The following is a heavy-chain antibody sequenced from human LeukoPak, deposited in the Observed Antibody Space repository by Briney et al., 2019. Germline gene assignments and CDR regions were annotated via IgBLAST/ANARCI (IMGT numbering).Heavy chain of an antibody. Sequence: SETLSLTCAVSGGSISSSNWWSWVRQPPGKGLEWIGEIYHSGSTNYNPSLKSRVTISVDKSKNQFSLKLSSVTAADTAVYYCARAQGYSSGWYGDVRDYWGQGTLVTVSS. V-gene: IGHV4-4*02. J-gene: IGHJ4*02. D-gene: IGHD6-19*01. CDR3: ARAQGYSSGWYGDVRDY. CDR1: GGSISSSNW. CDR2: IYHSGST.